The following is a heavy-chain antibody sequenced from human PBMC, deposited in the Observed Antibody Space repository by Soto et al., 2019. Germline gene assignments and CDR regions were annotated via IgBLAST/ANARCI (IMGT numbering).Heavy chain of an antibody. CDR2: IYPGDSDT. CDR3: ARTYYYDSSGYYHTNYYYYGMDV. V-gene: IGHV5-51*01. J-gene: IGHJ6*02. Sequence: GEALKISCKGSGYSFTSYWIGWVRQMPWKGLEWMGIIYPGDSDTRYSPSFQGQVTISADKSISTAYLQWSSLKASDTAMYYCARTYYYDSSGYYHTNYYYYGMDVWGQGTTVTVSS. CDR1: GYSFTSYW. D-gene: IGHD3-22*01.